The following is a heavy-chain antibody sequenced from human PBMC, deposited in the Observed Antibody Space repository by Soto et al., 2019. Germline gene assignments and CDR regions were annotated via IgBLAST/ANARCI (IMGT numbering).Heavy chain of an antibody. V-gene: IGHV3-30*18. J-gene: IGHJ4*02. CDR1: VFNFDNYG. D-gene: IGHD1-7*01. CDR2: ITYDGINK. CDR3: AKDRVGGTFYTPLGF. Sequence: GGSLRLSCQASVFNFDNYGMHCVRQACGKGLEWVAVITYDGINKYDADYVKGRFTISRDNSKNTLSLHLNTLKPEDTAVYHCAKDRVGGTFYTPLGFWGQGTLVTVSS.